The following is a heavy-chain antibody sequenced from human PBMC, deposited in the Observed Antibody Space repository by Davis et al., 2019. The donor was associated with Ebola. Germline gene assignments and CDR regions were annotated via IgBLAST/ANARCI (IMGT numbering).Heavy chain of an antibody. J-gene: IGHJ4*02. CDR1: GGSISSSSYY. D-gene: IGHD3-10*01. V-gene: IGHV4-39*07. CDR2: IYYSGST. Sequence: SETLSLTCTVSGGSISSSSYYWGWIRQPPGKGLEWIGSIYYSGSTYYNPSLKSRVTISVDTSKNQFSLKLSSVTAADTAVYYCARVALLWFGELLFLPHYFDYWGQGTLVTVSS. CDR3: ARVALLWFGELLFLPHYFDY.